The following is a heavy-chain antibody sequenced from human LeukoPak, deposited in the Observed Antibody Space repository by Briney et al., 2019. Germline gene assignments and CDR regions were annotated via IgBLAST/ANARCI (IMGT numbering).Heavy chain of an antibody. CDR3: ARVNDILTGYYKED. Sequence: SETLSLTCTVSGGSISSSSYYWGWIRQPPGKGLEWIGSIYYSGSTYYIPSLKSRATISVDTSKNQFSLKLSSVTAADTAVYYCARVNDILTGYYKEDWGQGTLVTVSS. V-gene: IGHV4-39*07. CDR1: GGSISSSSYY. D-gene: IGHD3-9*01. J-gene: IGHJ4*02. CDR2: IYYSGST.